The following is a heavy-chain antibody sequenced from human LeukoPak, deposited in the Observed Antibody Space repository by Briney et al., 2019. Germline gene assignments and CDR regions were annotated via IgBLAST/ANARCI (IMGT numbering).Heavy chain of an antibody. CDR1: GGSISSSSYY. Sequence: SETLSLTCTVSGGSISSSSYYWAWIRQPPGKGLEWIASIYYSGSTNYNPSLKSRVTISVDTSKNQFSLKLSSVTAADTAVYYCARRNTAMVGNWFDPWGQGTLVTVSS. V-gene: IGHV4-39*07. CDR2: IYYSGST. D-gene: IGHD5-18*01. CDR3: ARRNTAMVGNWFDP. J-gene: IGHJ5*02.